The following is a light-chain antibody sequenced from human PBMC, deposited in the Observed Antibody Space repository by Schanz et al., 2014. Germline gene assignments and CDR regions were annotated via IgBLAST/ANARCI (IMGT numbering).Light chain of an antibody. CDR3: QQYDNSLPWT. Sequence: DIVMTQSPDSLAVSLGERATINCKSSQSVLYSANNKNYLAWYQQKPGQPPKLLIYWASTRESGVPDRFSGSGSGTDFTLTISRLEPEDFAMYYCQQYDNSLPWTFGRGTKVEIK. CDR2: WAS. J-gene: IGKJ1*01. V-gene: IGKV4-1*01. CDR1: QSVLYSANNKNY.